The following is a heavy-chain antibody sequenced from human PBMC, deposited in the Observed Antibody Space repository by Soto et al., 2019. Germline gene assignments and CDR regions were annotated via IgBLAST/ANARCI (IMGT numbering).Heavy chain of an antibody. CDR2: ISRSSSYI. D-gene: IGHD3-10*01. V-gene: IGHV3-21*01. J-gene: IGHJ5*02. CDR1: GFTFSSYS. Sequence: GGSLRLSCAASGFTFSSYSMNWVRQAPGKGLEWVSSISRSSSYIYYADSVKGRFTISRDNAKNSLYLQMNSLRAEDTAVYYCARDPIIAMVRGVINWFDPWGQGTLVTVSS. CDR3: ARDPIIAMVRGVINWFDP.